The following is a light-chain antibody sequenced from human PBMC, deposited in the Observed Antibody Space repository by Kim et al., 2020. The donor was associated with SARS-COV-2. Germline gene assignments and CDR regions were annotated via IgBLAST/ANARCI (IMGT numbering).Light chain of an antibody. CDR1: KLGDKS. J-gene: IGLJ1*01. CDR2: QNI. V-gene: IGLV3-1*01. Sequence: VSVSPGQTVTIACSGDKLGDKSAAWYQQKPGQSPVLVIYQNIKRPSGIPERFSGSNAGNTATLTITGTQAMDEADYYCQAWDSSTVFGSGTKATVL. CDR3: QAWDSSTV.